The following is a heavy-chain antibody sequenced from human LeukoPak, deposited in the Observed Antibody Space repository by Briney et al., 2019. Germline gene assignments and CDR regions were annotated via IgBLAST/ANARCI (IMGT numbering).Heavy chain of an antibody. J-gene: IGHJ4*02. CDR3: ARMWGYNWNYIDY. CDR1: GFSLTTGGLC. CDR2: IDSDDDK. Sequence: RESGPALVKPTPTLTMTCTFSGFSLTTGGLCVTWVRQPPGKALEWLARIDSDDDKYYSTSLEARLTISKDTSKNQVVLTMTSMDPVDTATYYCARMWGYNWNYIDYWGQGSLVTDSS. D-gene: IGHD1-20*01. V-gene: IGHV2-70*11.